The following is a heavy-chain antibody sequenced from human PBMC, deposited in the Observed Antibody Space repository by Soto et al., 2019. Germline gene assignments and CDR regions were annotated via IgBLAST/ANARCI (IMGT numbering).Heavy chain of an antibody. CDR1: GYTFTSYG. D-gene: IGHD2-2*01. V-gene: IGHV1-18*01. J-gene: IGHJ6*02. Sequence: ASVKVSCKASGYTFTSYGISWVRQAPGQGLEWMGWISAYNGNTNYAQKLQGRVTMTTDTSTSTAYMELRSLRSDDTAVYYCARDLSTVVVPDSYYYGMDVWGQGTTVTVSS. CDR2: ISAYNGNT. CDR3: ARDLSTVVVPDSYYYGMDV.